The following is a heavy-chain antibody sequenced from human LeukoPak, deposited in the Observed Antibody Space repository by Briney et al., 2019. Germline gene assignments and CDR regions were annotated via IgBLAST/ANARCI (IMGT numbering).Heavy chain of an antibody. J-gene: IGHJ4*02. CDR2: IYHSGST. V-gene: IGHV4-38-2*02. Sequence: SETLSLTCTVSGYSISSGYYWGWIRQPPGKGLEWIGSIYHSGSTYYNPSLKSRVTISVDTSKNQFSLKLSSVTAADTAVYYCARDRDLLGYCTNGVYYKGYDYWGQGTLVTVSS. CDR3: ARDRDLLGYCTNGVYYKGYDY. D-gene: IGHD2-8*01. CDR1: GYSISSGYY.